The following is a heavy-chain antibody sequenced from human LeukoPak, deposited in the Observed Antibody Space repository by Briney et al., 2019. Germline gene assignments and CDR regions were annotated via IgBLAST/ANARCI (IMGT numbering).Heavy chain of an antibody. J-gene: IGHJ4*02. CDR3: ARGSWGNLTTYYFDY. D-gene: IGHD1-1*01. Sequence: SETLSLTCAVYGGSFSGYYWSWIRQPPGKGLEWIGEINHSGSTNYNPSLKSRVTISVDTSKNQFSLKLSSATAADTAVYYCARGSWGNLTTYYFDYWGQGTLVTVSS. V-gene: IGHV4-34*01. CDR2: INHSGST. CDR1: GGSFSGYY.